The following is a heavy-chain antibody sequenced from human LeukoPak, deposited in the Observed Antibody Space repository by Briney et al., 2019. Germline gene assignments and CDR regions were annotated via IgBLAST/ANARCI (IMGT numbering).Heavy chain of an antibody. D-gene: IGHD6-13*01. Sequence: GGSLRLSCAASGFTLSSNYMSWVRRAPGKGLEWVSVIYSGGSTYYADSVKGRFTISRDNSKNTLYRQMNSLRAEDTAVYYCAREPRNGGSPRDAFDIWGQGTMVTVSS. CDR1: GFTLSSNY. CDR2: IYSGGST. V-gene: IGHV3-53*01. J-gene: IGHJ3*02. CDR3: AREPRNGGSPRDAFDI.